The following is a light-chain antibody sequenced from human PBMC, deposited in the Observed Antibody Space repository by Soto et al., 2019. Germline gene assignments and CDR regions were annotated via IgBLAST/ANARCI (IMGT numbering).Light chain of an antibody. Sequence: QPVLTQPASVSGSPGQSITISCTGTNSDTTDFYSVSWYQQHPGRAPKLVIYEVAKRPSGVSSRFSGSKSDNTASLTISGLQAEDEADYYCSSYSITAGLVLFGGGTKLTVL. CDR1: NSDTTDFYS. J-gene: IGLJ2*01. CDR3: SSYSITAGLVL. CDR2: EVA. V-gene: IGLV2-14*01.